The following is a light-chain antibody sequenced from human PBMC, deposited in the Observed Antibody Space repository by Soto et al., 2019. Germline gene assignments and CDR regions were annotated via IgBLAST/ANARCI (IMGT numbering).Light chain of an antibody. CDR3: QQYYSTPWT. V-gene: IGKV4-1*01. J-gene: IGKJ1*01. Sequence: DVVLTQSPDSLAVSVGERATIICKSSQRVLHSSNNMNYLAWYQQKAGQPPKLLIYWASTRESGVPDRFGGSGSGTEFTLTINSLQAEDVAVYYCQQYYSTPWTFGQGTKVDIK. CDR1: QRVLHSSNNMNY. CDR2: WAS.